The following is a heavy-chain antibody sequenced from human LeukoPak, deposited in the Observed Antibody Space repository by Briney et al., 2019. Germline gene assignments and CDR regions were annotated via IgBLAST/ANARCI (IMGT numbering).Heavy chain of an antibody. V-gene: IGHV4-39*01. D-gene: IGHD3-10*01. J-gene: IGHJ4*02. CDR3: ARKYYYGSGSYLVGGYFDY. CDR2: IYYGGST. Sequence: PSETLSLTCTVSGGSISSTSYYWGWIRQPPGKGLEWIGSIYYGGSTYYNPSLKSRVTISVDTAKNQFSLKLSSVTAADTAVYYCARKYYYGSGSYLVGGYFDYWGQGTLVTGSS. CDR1: GGSISSTSYY.